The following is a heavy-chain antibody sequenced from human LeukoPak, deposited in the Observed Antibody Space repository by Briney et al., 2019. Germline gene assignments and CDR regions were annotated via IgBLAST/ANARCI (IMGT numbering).Heavy chain of an antibody. Sequence: GASVKVSCKASGYTFTGYYVHWVRQAPGQGLEWMGWINPNSGGTNYAQKFQGRVTMTRDTSISTAYMELSRLRSDDTAVYYCASGPYFSYDSSGFDYWGQGTLVTVSS. D-gene: IGHD3-22*01. CDR3: ASGPYFSYDSSGFDY. V-gene: IGHV1-2*02. CDR1: GYTFTGYY. J-gene: IGHJ4*02. CDR2: INPNSGGT.